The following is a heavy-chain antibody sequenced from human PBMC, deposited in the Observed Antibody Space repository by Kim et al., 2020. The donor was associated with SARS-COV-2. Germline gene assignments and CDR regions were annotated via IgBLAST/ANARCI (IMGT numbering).Heavy chain of an antibody. CDR1: GYTFTSYG. J-gene: IGHJ6*02. CDR2: ISAYNGNT. CDR3: ARGAVGATLYYYYGMDV. Sequence: ASVKVSCKASGYTFTSYGISWVRQAPGQGLEWMGWISAYNGNTNYAQKLQGRVTMTTDTSTSTAYMELRSLRSDDTAVYYCARGAVGATLYYYYGMDVWGQGTTVTVSS. D-gene: IGHD1-26*01. V-gene: IGHV1-18*04.